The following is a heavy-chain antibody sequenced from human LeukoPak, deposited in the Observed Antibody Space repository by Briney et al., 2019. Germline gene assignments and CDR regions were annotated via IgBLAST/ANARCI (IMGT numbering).Heavy chain of an antibody. D-gene: IGHD1-26*01. CDR3: ARAGNYGMDV. Sequence: ASVKVSCKASGYTFTSYYMHWVRQAPGQGLEWMGIINPSGGSTSYAQKFQGRVTMTRDTSTSTAYMELRSLRSDDTAVYYCARAGNYGMDVWGQGTTVTVSS. CDR2: INPSGGST. CDR1: GYTFTSYY. J-gene: IGHJ6*02. V-gene: IGHV1-46*01.